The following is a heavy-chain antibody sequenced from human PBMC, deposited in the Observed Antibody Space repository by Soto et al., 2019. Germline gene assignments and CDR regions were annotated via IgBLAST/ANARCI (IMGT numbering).Heavy chain of an antibody. V-gene: IGHV2-26*01. J-gene: IGHJ4*02. Sequence: SGPTLVNPTETLTLACTVSGFSLRNARMGVSWIRQPPGKALEWLAHIFSNDQKSYSTSLKSRLTISKDTSKSQVVLTMTNMDPVDTATYYCARLLYNYDGSGYNFDYWGQGNLVTVS. CDR2: IFSNDQK. CDR1: GFSLRNARMG. CDR3: ARLLYNYDGSGYNFDY. D-gene: IGHD3-22*01.